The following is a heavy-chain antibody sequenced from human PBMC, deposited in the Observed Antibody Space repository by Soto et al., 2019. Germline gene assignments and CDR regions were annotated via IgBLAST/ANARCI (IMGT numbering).Heavy chain of an antibody. CDR3: ATGVEITMIVVAAAAFDI. Sequence: GASVKVSCKVSGYTLTELSMHWVRQAPGKGLEWMGGFDPEDGETIYAQKFQGRVTMTEDTSTDTAYMELSSLRSEETAVYYCATGVEITMIVVAAAAFDIWGQGTMVTVSS. J-gene: IGHJ3*02. CDR2: FDPEDGET. CDR1: GYTLTELS. V-gene: IGHV1-24*01. D-gene: IGHD3-22*01.